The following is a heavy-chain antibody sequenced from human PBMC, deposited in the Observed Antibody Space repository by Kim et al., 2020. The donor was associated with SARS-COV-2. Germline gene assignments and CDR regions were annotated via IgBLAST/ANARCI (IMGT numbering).Heavy chain of an antibody. V-gene: IGHV4-30-4*01. CDR1: GGSISSGNYY. J-gene: IGHJ4*02. D-gene: IGHD3-10*01. CDR2: IYRSGST. Sequence: SETLSLTCTVSGGSISSGNYYWSWIRQPPGKGLEWIGYIYRSGSTYYNPSLKSRVTISADKSKNQISLKMNSMTAADTAVYYCARVQGYYGSGSYFDYWGQGTLVTVSS. CDR3: ARVQGYYGSGSYFDY.